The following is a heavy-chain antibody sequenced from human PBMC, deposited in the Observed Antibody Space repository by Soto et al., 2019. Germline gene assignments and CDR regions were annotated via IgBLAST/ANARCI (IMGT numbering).Heavy chain of an antibody. V-gene: IGHV3-30-3*01. CDR1: GFTFSTYA. J-gene: IGHJ4*02. CDR3: ARSIAVAGLDY. Sequence: GGSPRLSCAASGFTFSTYAVHWVRQAPGKGLEWVSVISNDESKKYYADSVKGRFTISRDNSNNTVYLQMNSLRAEDTAVYYCARSIAVAGLDYWGPGTLVTVSS. CDR2: ISNDESKK. D-gene: IGHD6-19*01.